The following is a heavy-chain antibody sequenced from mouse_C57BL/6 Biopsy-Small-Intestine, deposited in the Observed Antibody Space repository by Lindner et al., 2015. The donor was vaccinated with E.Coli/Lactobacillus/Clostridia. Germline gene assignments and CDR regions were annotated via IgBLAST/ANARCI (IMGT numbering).Heavy chain of an antibody. J-gene: IGHJ4*01. CDR3: ARSYYGKGYAMDY. Sequence: VQLQESGPELVKPGASVKISCKASGYSFTGYYMNWVKQSPEKSLEWIGEINPSTGGTTYNQKFKAKATLTVDKSSSTAYMQLKSLTSEDSAVYYCARSYYGKGYAMDYWGQGTSVTVSS. D-gene: IGHD2-1*01. CDR1: GYSFTGYY. V-gene: IGHV1-42*01. CDR2: INPSTGGT.